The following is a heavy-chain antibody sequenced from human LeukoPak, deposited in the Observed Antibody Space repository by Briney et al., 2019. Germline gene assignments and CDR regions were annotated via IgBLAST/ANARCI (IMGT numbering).Heavy chain of an antibody. V-gene: IGHV4-30-4*07. Sequence: PSETLSLTCAVSGGSISSGDYSWSWIRQPPGKGLEWIGNIYYSGSTYYNPSLKSRVNISVDTSKNQFSLKLTSVTAADTAVYYCANSIDFDYGDYYFDYWGQGALVTISS. CDR3: ANSIDFDYGDYYFDY. CDR1: GGSISSGDYS. J-gene: IGHJ4*02. CDR2: IYYSGST. D-gene: IGHD4-17*01.